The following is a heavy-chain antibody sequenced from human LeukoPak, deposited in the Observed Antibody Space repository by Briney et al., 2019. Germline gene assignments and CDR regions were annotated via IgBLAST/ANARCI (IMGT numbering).Heavy chain of an antibody. J-gene: IGHJ3*02. Sequence: PSETLSLTCTVSGGSISSYYWSWIRQPPGKGLEWIGYIYYSGSTNYNPSLKSRVTISVDTSKNQFSLKLSSVTAADTAVYYCARAVQLWLPDAFDIWGQGTMVTVSS. CDR1: GGSISSYY. CDR3: ARAVQLWLPDAFDI. CDR2: IYYSGST. D-gene: IGHD5-18*01. V-gene: IGHV4-59*01.